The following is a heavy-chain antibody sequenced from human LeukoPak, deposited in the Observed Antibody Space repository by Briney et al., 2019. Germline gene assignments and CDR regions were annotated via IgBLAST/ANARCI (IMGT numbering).Heavy chain of an antibody. J-gene: IGHJ3*02. Sequence: IGYIYYSGSTNYNPSLKSRVTISVDTSKNQFSLKLSSVTAADTAVYYCARARTVRDAFDIWGQGTMVTVSS. CDR2: IYYSGST. V-gene: IGHV4-59*01. CDR3: ARARTVRDAFDI.